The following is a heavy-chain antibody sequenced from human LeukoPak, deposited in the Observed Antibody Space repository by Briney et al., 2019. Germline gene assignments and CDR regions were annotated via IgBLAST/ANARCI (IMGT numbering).Heavy chain of an antibody. CDR2: ISSSSSYI. Sequence: GGSLRLSCAASGFTFSSYSMNWVRQAPGMGLEWVSSISSSSSYIYYADSVKGRFTISRDNAKNSLYLQMNSLRAEDTAVYYCARDGNTAMDLFDYWGQGTLVTVSS. CDR3: ARDGNTAMDLFDY. CDR1: GFTFSSYS. J-gene: IGHJ4*02. D-gene: IGHD5-18*01. V-gene: IGHV3-21*01.